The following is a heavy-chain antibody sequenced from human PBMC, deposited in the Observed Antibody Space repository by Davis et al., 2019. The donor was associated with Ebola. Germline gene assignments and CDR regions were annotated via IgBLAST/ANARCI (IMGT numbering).Heavy chain of an antibody. CDR2: INHSGST. CDR3: ARGSFYCSGGSCYSCWFDP. J-gene: IGHJ5*02. Sequence: PSETLSLTCAVYGGSFSGYYWSWIRQPPGKGLEWIGEINHSGSTNYNPSLKSRVTISVDTSKNQFSLKLSSVTAADTAVYYCARGSFYCSGGSCYSCWFDPWGQGTLVTVSS. V-gene: IGHV4-34*01. CDR1: GGSFSGYY. D-gene: IGHD2-15*01.